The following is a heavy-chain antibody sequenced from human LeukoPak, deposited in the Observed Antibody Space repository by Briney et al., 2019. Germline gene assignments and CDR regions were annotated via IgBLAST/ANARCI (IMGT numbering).Heavy chain of an antibody. CDR3: ARPGTYCYDSSGYYGYYYGMDV. CDR1: GYTFTSYG. CDR2: ISAYNGNT. V-gene: IGHV1-18*01. D-gene: IGHD3-22*01. J-gene: IGHJ6*02. Sequence: ASVKVSCKASGYTFTSYGISWVRQAPGQGLEWMGWISAYNGNTNYAQKLQGRVTMTTDTSTSTAYMELRSLRSDDTAVYYCARPGTYCYDSSGYYGYYYGMDVWGQGTTVTVSS.